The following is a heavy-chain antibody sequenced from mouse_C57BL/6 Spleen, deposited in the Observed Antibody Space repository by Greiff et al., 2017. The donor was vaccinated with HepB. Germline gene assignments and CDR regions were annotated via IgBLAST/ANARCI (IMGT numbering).Heavy chain of an antibody. CDR1: GYTFTSYW. J-gene: IGHJ2*01. Sequence: VQLQQPGAELVRPGSSVKLSCKASGYTFTSYWMHWVKQRPIQGLEWIGNIDPSDSETHYNQKFKDKATLTVDKSSSTAYMQLSSLTSEDSAVYYCARYRDGYYGYFDYWGQGTTLTVSS. CDR2: IDPSDSET. D-gene: IGHD2-3*01. CDR3: ARYRDGYYGYFDY. V-gene: IGHV1-52*01.